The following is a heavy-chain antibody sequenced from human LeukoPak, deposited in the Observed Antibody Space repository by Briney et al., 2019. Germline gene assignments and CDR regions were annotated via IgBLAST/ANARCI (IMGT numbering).Heavy chain of an antibody. CDR2: IYYSGSP. D-gene: IGHD1-1*01. CDR3: ATWRTAKTGFDY. V-gene: IGHV4-39*01. J-gene: IGHJ4*02. Sequence: SETLSLTCTVSGGSISNNNYYWAWIRQPPGEGLECIGSIYYSGSPYYNPSLKSRVTISVDTSKNQFSLRLSSVTAADTAVYYCATWRTAKTGFDYWGQGTLVTVSS. CDR1: GGSISNNNYY.